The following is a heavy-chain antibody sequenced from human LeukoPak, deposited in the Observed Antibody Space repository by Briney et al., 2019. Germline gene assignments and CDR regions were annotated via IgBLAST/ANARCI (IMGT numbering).Heavy chain of an antibody. CDR2: IYYSGST. V-gene: IGHV4-59*01. D-gene: IGHD4-17*01. CDR3: ARDDYGDYVRAFDI. J-gene: IGHJ3*02. CDR1: GGSISSYY. Sequence: SETLSLTCTVSGGSISSYYWSWIRQPPGKGLEWIGYIYYSGSTNYNPSLKSRVTISVDTSKNQFSLKLSSVTAVDTAVYYSARDDYGDYVRAFDIWGQGTMVTVSS.